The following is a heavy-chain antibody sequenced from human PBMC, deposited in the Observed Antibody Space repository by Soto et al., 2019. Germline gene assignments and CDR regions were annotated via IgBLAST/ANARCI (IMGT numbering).Heavy chain of an antibody. CDR1: GGTFSGYA. D-gene: IGHD1-1*01. CDR3: ARGQGTTHYYGMDV. J-gene: IGHJ6*02. V-gene: IGHV1-69*13. Sequence: GASVKVSFKASGGTFSGYAISWVRQPPGQGLEWMGGIIPIFGTANYAQKFQGRVTITADESTSTAYMELSSLRSEDTAVYYCARGQGTTHYYGMDVWGQGTTVTVSS. CDR2: IIPIFGTA.